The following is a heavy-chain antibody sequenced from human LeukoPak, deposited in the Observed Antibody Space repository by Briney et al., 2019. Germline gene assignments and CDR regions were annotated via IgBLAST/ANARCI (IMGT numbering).Heavy chain of an antibody. D-gene: IGHD3-22*01. CDR3: ARGGDSSGPDY. Sequence: AASVKVSCKASGYTFTSYAMHWVRQAPGQRLEWMGWINAGNGNTKYSQKFQGRVTMTTDTSTSTAYMELRSLRSDDTAVYYCARGGDSSGPDYWGQGTLVTVSS. CDR2: INAGNGNT. V-gene: IGHV1-3*01. CDR1: GYTFTSYA. J-gene: IGHJ4*02.